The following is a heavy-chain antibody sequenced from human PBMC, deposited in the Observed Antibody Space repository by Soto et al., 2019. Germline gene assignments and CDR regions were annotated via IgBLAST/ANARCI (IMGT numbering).Heavy chain of an antibody. CDR1: GNSFSRYV. CDR2: ISAYNGNT. V-gene: IGHV1-18*04. D-gene: IGHD2-2*01. CDR3: ARDHTQLPDDY. J-gene: IGHJ4*02. Sequence: LALSFRRFGNSFSRYVISEVRQAPGQGLEWMGWISAYNGNTNYAQKLQGRVTMTTDTSTSTAYMELRSLRSDDTAVYYCARDHTQLPDDYWGQGTLVHVYS.